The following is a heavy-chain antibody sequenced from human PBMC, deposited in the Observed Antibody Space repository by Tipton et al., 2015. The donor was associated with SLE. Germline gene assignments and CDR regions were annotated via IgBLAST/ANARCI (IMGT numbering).Heavy chain of an antibody. V-gene: IGHV4-59*12. CDR3: ARDRSSVSD. D-gene: IGHD5/OR15-5a*01. Sequence: TLSLTCTVSGGSISSFHWTWIRQPPGKGLEWIGIAYHSGSTYYNPSLESRVTISIDTSKNQFSLKLTSVTAADTAVYFCARDRSSVSDWGQGTQVIVSP. CDR1: GGSISSFH. CDR2: AYHSGST. J-gene: IGHJ4*02.